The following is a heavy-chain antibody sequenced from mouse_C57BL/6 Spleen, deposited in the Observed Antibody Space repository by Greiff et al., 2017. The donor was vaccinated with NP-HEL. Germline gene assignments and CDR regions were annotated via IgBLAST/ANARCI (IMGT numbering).Heavy chain of an antibody. CDR2: IDPEDGET. J-gene: IGHJ2*01. Sequence: EVKLMESGAELVKPGASVKLSCTASGFNIKDYYMHWVKQRTEQGLEWIGRIDPEDGETKYAPKFQGKATITADTSSNTAYLQLSSLTSEDTAVYYCASELSLRRNFDYWGQGTTLTVSS. D-gene: IGHD3-2*02. V-gene: IGHV14-2*01. CDR1: GFNIKDYY. CDR3: ASELSLRRNFDY.